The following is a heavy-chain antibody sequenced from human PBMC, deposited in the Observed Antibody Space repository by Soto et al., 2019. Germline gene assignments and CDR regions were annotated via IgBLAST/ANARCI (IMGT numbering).Heavy chain of an antibody. V-gene: IGHV1-46*01. CDR3: ARETIAVAGQDYYYYMDV. CDR2: INPSGGST. CDR1: GYTFTSYY. Sequence: ASVKVSCKASGYTFTSYYMHWVRQAPGQGLEWMGIINPSGGSTSYAQKFQGRVTMTRDTSTSTVYMELSSLRSEDTAVYYCARETIAVAGQDYYYYMDVWGKGTTVTVSS. J-gene: IGHJ6*03. D-gene: IGHD6-19*01.